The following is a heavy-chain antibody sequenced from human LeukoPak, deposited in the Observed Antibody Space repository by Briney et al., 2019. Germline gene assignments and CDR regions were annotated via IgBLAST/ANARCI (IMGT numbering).Heavy chain of an antibody. D-gene: IGHD6-19*01. CDR1: GFTFSSYG. Sequence: GGSLRLSCAASGFTFSSYGMHWVRQAPGKGLEWVAVISYDGSNKYYADSVKGRFTISGDNSKNTLYLQMNSLRAEDTAVYYCATVAGTFVYYYYYMDVWGKGTTVTVSS. J-gene: IGHJ6*03. CDR2: ISYDGSNK. CDR3: ATVAGTFVYYYYYMDV. V-gene: IGHV3-30*03.